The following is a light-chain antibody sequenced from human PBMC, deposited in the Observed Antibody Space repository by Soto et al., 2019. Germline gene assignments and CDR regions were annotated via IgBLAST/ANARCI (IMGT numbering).Light chain of an antibody. J-gene: IGLJ7*01. CDR1: SSNIGSNY. CDR3: SAWDDSLSGAV. Sequence: QSVLTQPTSASGTPGQRVTISCSGSSSNIGSNYVYWYQQLPGTATKLLIYRNNQRPSGVPDRFSGSKSGTSASLAISGLRSEDEADYDCSAWDDSLSGAVFGGGTPLTVL. V-gene: IGLV1-47*01. CDR2: RNN.